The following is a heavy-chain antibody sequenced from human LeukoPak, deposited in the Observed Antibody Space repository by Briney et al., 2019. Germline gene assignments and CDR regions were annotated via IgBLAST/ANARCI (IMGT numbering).Heavy chain of an antibody. CDR2: ISGSGGST. V-gene: IGHV3-23*01. CDR3: AKSVDTAMDDIFDY. CDR1: GFTVSSNY. D-gene: IGHD5-18*01. Sequence: GGSLRLSCAASGFTVSSNYMSWVRQAPGKGLEWVSAISGSGGSTYYADSVKGRFTISRDNSKNTLYLQMNSLRAEDTAVYYCAKSVDTAMDDIFDYWGQGTLVTVSS. J-gene: IGHJ4*02.